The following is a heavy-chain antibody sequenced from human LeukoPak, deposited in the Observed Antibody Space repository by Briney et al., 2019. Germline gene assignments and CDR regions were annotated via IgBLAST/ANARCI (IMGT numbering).Heavy chain of an antibody. V-gene: IGHV1-58*01. D-gene: IGHD3-22*01. Sequence: SVKVSCKASGFTFTSSAVQRVRQARGQRLEWIGWIVVGSGNTNYAQKFQERVTITRDMSTSTAYMELSSLRSEDTAVYYCAADVSSGYLVFDYWGQGTLVTVSS. CDR3: AADVSSGYLVFDY. CDR2: IVVGSGNT. J-gene: IGHJ4*02. CDR1: GFTFTSSA.